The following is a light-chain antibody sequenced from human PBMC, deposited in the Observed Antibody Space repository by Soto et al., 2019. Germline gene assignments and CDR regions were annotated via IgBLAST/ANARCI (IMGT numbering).Light chain of an antibody. V-gene: IGKV1-5*03. CDR2: KAS. CDR1: QSISSW. CDR3: QQYNSYSQPT. J-gene: IGKJ4*01. Sequence: DIQMTQSPSTLSASVGDRVTITCRASQSISSWLAWYQQKPGKAPKLLIYKASSLESGVPSRFSGSGSGTEFTLTISSLQPDDFATYYCQQYNSYSQPTFGGGTKVEIK.